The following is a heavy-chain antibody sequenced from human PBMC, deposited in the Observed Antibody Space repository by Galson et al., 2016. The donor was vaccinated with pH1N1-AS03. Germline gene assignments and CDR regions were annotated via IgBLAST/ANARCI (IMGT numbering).Heavy chain of an antibody. CDR1: GFTFSNYW. CDR2: INTDGSRT. Sequence: SLRLSCAASGFTFSNYWMHWVRQAPGKGLVWVSHINTDGSRTRYGDSVKGRFTISRDNAKNTLHLEMNSLRADDTAMYFCVRDQGGSADYWGQGTLVTVSS. CDR3: VRDQGGSADY. J-gene: IGHJ4*02. D-gene: IGHD2-15*01. V-gene: IGHV3-74*01.